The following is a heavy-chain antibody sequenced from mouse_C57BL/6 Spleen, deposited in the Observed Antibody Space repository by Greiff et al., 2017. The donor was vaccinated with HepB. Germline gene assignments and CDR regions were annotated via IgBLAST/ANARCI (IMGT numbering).Heavy chain of an antibody. V-gene: IGHV1-26*01. CDR2: INPNNGGT. CDR3: ARRSYDYDSYYFDY. CDR1: GYTFTDYY. J-gene: IGHJ2*01. Sequence: VQLQQSGPELVKPGASVKISCKASGYTFTDYYMNWVKQSHGKSLEWIGDINPNNGGTSYNQKFKGKATLTVDKSSSTAYMELRSLTSEDSAVYYCARRSYDYDSYYFDYWGQGTTLTVTS. D-gene: IGHD2-4*01.